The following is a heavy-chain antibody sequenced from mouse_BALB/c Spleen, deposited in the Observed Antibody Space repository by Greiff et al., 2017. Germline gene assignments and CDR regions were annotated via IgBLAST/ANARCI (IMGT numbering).Heavy chain of an antibody. J-gene: IGHJ3*01. CDR3: ARQGSTMITSWFAY. Sequence: EVKLMESGGGLVQPGGSLKLSCAASGFTFSSYTMSWVRQTPEKRLEWVAYISNGGGSTYYPDTVKGRFTISRDNAKNTLYLQMSSLKSEDTAMYYCARQGSTMITSWFAYWGQGLWSLSLQ. CDR2: ISNGGGST. V-gene: IGHV5-12-2*01. D-gene: IGHD2-4*01. CDR1: GFTFSSYT.